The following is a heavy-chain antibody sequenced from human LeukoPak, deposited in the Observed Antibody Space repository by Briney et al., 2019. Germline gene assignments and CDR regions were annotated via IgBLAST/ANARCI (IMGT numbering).Heavy chain of an antibody. V-gene: IGHV4-39*07. J-gene: IGHJ5*02. CDR2: IHNSGST. D-gene: IGHD3-10*01. CDR1: GGSISSRNYY. Sequence: PSETLSLTCTVSGGSISSRNYYWGWIRQPPGKGLEWIGSIHNSGSTYYNPSLKSRVTISIDTSKNQFSLKLSSVTAPDTAVYYCARPYGSGSFLGFDPWGQGTQVTVSS. CDR3: ARPYGSGSFLGFDP.